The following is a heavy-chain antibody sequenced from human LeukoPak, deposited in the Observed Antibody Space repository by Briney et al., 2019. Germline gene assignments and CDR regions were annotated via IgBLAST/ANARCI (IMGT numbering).Heavy chain of an antibody. CDR1: GFTFSNYW. Sequence: GGSLRLSCGASGFTFSNYWMSWVRQAPGKGLEWVINISQDGSGKNYADSVEGRFTISRDNAKNSLYLQMNSLRAEDTAVYYCAREHSSGYYPPRYFDLWGRGTLVTVSS. J-gene: IGHJ2*01. V-gene: IGHV3-7*03. D-gene: IGHD3-22*01. CDR2: ISQDGSGK. CDR3: AREHSSGYYPPRYFDL.